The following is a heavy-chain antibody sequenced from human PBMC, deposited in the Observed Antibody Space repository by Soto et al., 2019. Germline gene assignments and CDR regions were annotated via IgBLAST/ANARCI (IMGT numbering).Heavy chain of an antibody. V-gene: IGHV3-21*01. D-gene: IGHD1-7*01. Sequence: KAGGSLRLSCAASGFTFSSYSMNWVRQAPGKGLEWVSSISSSSSYIYYADSVKGRFTISRDNAKNSLYLQMNSLRAEDTAVYYCAREVTGTTSNGWFDPWGQGTLVTVSS. CDR3: AREVTGTTSNGWFDP. CDR1: GFTFSSYS. J-gene: IGHJ5*02. CDR2: ISSSSSYI.